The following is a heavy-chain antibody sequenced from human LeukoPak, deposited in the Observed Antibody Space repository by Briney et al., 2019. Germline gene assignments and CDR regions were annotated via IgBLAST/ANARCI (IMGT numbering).Heavy chain of an antibody. CDR2: FDPEDGET. J-gene: IGHJ3*02. CDR3: ATVYYTASVLTFDI. CDR1: GYTLTELS. Sequence: GASVKVSCKVSGYTLTELSMLWVRQAPGKGLEWMGGFDPEDGETIYAQKFQGRVTMTEDTSTDTAYLELSSLRCEDTAVYYCATVYYTASVLTFDIWGQGTKITVSS. D-gene: IGHD3-3*01. V-gene: IGHV1-24*01.